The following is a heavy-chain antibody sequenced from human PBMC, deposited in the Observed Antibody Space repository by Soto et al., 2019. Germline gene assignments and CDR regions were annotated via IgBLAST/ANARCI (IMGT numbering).Heavy chain of an antibody. CDR1: GYTFTSYG. D-gene: IGHD4-4*01. Sequence: QVQLVQSGAEVKKPGASVKVSCKASGYTFTSYGISWVRQAPGQGLEWMGWISAYNGNTNYAQKLQGRVTMTTDTSTSTANRELRSRRSDDTAVDYCARDRRGTVTKGDYYYYGMDGWGQGTTVTVSS. V-gene: IGHV1-18*01. CDR2: ISAYNGNT. CDR3: ARDRRGTVTKGDYYYYGMDG. J-gene: IGHJ6*02.